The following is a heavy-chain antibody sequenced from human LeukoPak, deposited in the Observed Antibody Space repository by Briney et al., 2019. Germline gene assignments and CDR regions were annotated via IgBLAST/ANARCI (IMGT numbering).Heavy chain of an antibody. CDR3: ARHPNIAAAGRWWRNEPPALDY. J-gene: IGHJ4*02. CDR2: IYYSGST. Sequence: LETLSLTHMHCLCWLSRYYWSRIRLPPGKGLEWIGYIYYSGSTNYNLSLKIPVTISVDTSKNQFSLKLSSVTAADTAVYYCARHPNIAAAGRWWRNEPPALDYWGQGTLVTVSS. V-gene: IGHV4-59*08. CDR1: WLSRYY. D-gene: IGHD6-13*01.